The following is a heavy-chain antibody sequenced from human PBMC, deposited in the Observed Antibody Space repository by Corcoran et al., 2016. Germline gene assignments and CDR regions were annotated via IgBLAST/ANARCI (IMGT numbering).Heavy chain of an antibody. CDR3: ARGGYSSGLGRFDY. D-gene: IGHD6-19*01. Sequence: VQLQQWGAGLLKPSETLSLTCAVYGGSFSGYSWSWIRQPPGKRLEWIGEINHSGSTNYNPSLKSRVTISVDPSKNQFPRKMICVTAADTAVCYCARGGYSSGLGRFDYWGQGTLVTVSS. CDR2: INHSGST. J-gene: IGHJ4*02. V-gene: IGHV4-34*01. CDR1: GGSFSGYS.